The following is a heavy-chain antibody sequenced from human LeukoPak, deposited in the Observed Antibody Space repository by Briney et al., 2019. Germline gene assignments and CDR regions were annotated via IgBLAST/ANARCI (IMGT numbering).Heavy chain of an antibody. Sequence: ASVKVSCKVSGYTLTELSMHWVRQAPGKGLEWMGGFDPEDGETIYAQKFQGRVTMTEDTSTDTAYMELSSLRSEDTAVYYCATTQRPDIVVVPAAIYYYYGMDVWGQGTTVTVSS. J-gene: IGHJ6*02. V-gene: IGHV1-24*01. CDR1: GYTLTELS. D-gene: IGHD2-2*01. CDR2: FDPEDGET. CDR3: ATTQRPDIVVVPAAIYYYYGMDV.